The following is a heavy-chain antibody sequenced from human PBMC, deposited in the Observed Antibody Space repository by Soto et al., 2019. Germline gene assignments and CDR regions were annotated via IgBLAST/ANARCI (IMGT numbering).Heavy chain of an antibody. CDR2: IYWDDVK. V-gene: IGHV2-5*02. D-gene: IGHD3-3*01. CDR1: GFSLSTSGVG. Sequence: SGPTLVKPTQTLTLTCTFSGFSLSTSGVGVGWIRQPPGKALEWLALIYWDDVKRYSPSLKSRLTITKDTSKNQVVLTMTNMDPVDTATYYCAHTSITIFGVVIMGNNWFDPWGQGTLVTVSS. CDR3: AHTSITIFGVVIMGNNWFDP. J-gene: IGHJ5*02.